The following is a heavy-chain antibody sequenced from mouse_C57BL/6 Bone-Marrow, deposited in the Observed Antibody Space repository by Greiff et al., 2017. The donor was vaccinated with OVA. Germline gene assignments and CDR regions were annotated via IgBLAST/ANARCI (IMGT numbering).Heavy chain of an antibody. CDR2: IYPGSGST. Sequence: QVQLKQPGAELVKPGASVKMSCKASGYTFTSYWITWVKQRPGQGLEWIGDIYPGSGSTNYNEKLKSKATLTVDTSSSTAYMQLSSLTSEDAAVYYCARADWARGDYWGQGTTLTVSS. CDR3: ARADWARGDY. J-gene: IGHJ2*01. V-gene: IGHV1-55*01. CDR1: GYTFTSYW. D-gene: IGHD4-1*01.